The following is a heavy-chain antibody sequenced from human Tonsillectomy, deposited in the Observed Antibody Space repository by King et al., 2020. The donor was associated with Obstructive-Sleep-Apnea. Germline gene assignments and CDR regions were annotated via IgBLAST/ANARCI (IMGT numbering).Heavy chain of an antibody. J-gene: IGHJ4*02. CDR2: ISYDGSNK. V-gene: IGHV3-30*03. CDR1: GFTFSSYG. Sequence: VQLVESGGGVVQPGRSLRLSCAASGFTFSSYGMHWVRQAPGKGLEWVAVISYDGSNKYYADSVKGRFTISRDNSKNTLYLQMNSLRAEDTAVYYCEVYYYGSRYELNYWGQGTLVTVSS. CDR3: EVYYYGSRYELNY. D-gene: IGHD3-10*01.